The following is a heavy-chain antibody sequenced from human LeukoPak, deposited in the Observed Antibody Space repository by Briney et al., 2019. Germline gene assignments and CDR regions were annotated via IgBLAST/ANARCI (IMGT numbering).Heavy chain of an antibody. CDR3: GKRELWHGSGEDA. CDR2: ISGSGDRT. J-gene: IGHJ6*02. Sequence: GGSLRLSCAASGFTFNNYAMSWFRQTPGKGLEWVSAISGSGDRTYYAESVKGRFSISRDNSKNTLYLQMHSLRAEDTAVYYCGKRELWHGSGEDAWGQGTTVTVSS. V-gene: IGHV3-23*01. CDR1: GFTFNNYA. D-gene: IGHD3-10*01.